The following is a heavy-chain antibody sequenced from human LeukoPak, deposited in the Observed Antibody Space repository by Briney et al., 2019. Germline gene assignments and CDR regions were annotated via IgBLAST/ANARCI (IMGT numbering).Heavy chain of an antibody. J-gene: IGHJ4*02. CDR1: GFSFSNYG. Sequence: GGSLRLSCAASGFSFSNYGMHWVRQAPGKGLEWMAFISYDGSNKYYADSVKGRFTISRDNSKNTLYLQMNSLRAEDTAIYYCARGNYANFDYWGQGTLVTGTS. D-gene: IGHD2-8*01. CDR3: ARGNYANFDY. CDR2: ISYDGSNK. V-gene: IGHV3-30*03.